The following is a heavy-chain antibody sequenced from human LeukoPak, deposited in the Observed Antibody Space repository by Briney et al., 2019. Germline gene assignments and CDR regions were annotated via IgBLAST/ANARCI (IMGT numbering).Heavy chain of an antibody. CDR1: GCSISGTNW. D-gene: IGHD6-25*01. CDR3: SRESGPFCPFGY. Sequence: SGTLSLTCGVSGCSISGTNWWSWVRQPPGQGLEWIGEISLAGQTNYNPSLNGRVTMSLDKSSNQLSLHLTSVTAADTATYFCSRESGPFCPFGYWGQGTLVIVSS. V-gene: IGHV4-4*02. J-gene: IGHJ4*02. CDR2: ISLAGQT.